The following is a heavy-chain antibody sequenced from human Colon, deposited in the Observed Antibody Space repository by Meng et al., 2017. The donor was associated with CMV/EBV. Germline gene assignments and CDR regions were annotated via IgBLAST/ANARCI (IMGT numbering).Heavy chain of an antibody. Sequence: GESLKISCAASGFTFSTYAMNWVRQAPGEGLEWISIISGSDGRTHYADSVKGRFTISRDNSKNTLYLQMNNLRAEDTAIYYCAKEGLSFCGGNCYHYIDDWGRGTLVTVSS. CDR3: AKEGLSFCGGNCYHYIDD. J-gene: IGHJ4*02. CDR1: GFTFSTYA. CDR2: ISGSDGRT. V-gene: IGHV3-23*01. D-gene: IGHD2-21*01.